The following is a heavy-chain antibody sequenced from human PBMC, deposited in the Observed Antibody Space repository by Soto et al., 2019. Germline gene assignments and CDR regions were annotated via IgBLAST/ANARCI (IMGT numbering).Heavy chain of an antibody. Sequence: PSQTLSLTCAIFGDSVSRDSADWNWIRQSPSRGLEWLGRTYYRSKWYSDYAVSVKSRITIYPDTSKNQFSLQMNSVTPDDTAVYYCAGVGWLRGMDVWGQGTTVTVSS. V-gene: IGHV6-1*01. CDR2: TYYRSKWYS. CDR1: GDSVSRDSAD. D-gene: IGHD3-10*01. CDR3: AGVGWLRGMDV. J-gene: IGHJ6*02.